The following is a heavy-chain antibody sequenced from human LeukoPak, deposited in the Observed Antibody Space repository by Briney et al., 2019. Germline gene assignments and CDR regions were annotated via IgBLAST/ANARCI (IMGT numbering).Heavy chain of an antibody. CDR2: IYYSGNT. Sequence: SETLSLTCSVSGGSTSDYYWNWIRQPAGQGLEWLGRIYYSGNTAYNPSLESRLSMSLDTAKNQFSLKVTSVTAADTAVYYCARGGTLFTYFDSWGQGALVTVSS. CDR1: GGSTSDYY. J-gene: IGHJ4*02. CDR3: ARGGTLFTYFDS. V-gene: IGHV4-4*07. D-gene: IGHD3-10*02.